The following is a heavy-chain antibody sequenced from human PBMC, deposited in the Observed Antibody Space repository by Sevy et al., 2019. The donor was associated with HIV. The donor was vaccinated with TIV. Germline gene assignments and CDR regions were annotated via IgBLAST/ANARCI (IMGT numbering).Heavy chain of an antibody. CDR3: AKDLLQLRTSGPFDI. V-gene: IGHV3-23*01. CDR2: ISGSGGST. D-gene: IGHD3-3*01. CDR1: GFTFISYA. Sequence: GGSLRLSCAASGFTFISYAMSWVRQAPGKGLEWVSAISGSGGSTYYADSVKGRFTISRDNSKNTLYLQMNSLRAEDTAVYYCAKDLLQLRTSGPFDIWGQGTMVTVSS. J-gene: IGHJ3*02.